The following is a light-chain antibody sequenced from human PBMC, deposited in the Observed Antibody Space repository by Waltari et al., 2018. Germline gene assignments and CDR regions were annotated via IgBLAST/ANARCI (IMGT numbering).Light chain of an antibody. CDR1: SPAVGVYHY. V-gene: IGLV2-8*01. CDR3: ASFAGSNTL. CDR2: EVS. J-gene: IGLJ2*01. Sequence: QSALTQPPSASGSPGQSVTTSCTGTSPAVGVYHYVSWYPQHPCKAPKLLVYEVSGRPSGVPDRFSGSKSGNTASLTVSGLQPEDEADYYCASFAGSNTLFGGGTKLTVL.